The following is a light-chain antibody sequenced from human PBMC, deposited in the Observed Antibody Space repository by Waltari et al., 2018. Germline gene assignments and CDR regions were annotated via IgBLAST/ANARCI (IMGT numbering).Light chain of an antibody. CDR2: DAS. V-gene: IGKV3-20*01. CDR1: QSISRP. Sequence: EIMLTQSPGTLSLSPGERATLSCRASQSISRPLAWYQQKPGRAPRLLIYDASTRATGIPDRFSGSGSGTDFSLTISRLEPEDSAVYYCQQYVSLPATFGQGTKVEIK. J-gene: IGKJ1*01. CDR3: QQYVSLPAT.